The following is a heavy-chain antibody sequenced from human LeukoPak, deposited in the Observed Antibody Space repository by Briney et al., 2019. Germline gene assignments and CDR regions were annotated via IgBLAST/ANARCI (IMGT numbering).Heavy chain of an antibody. CDR2: MYYSGST. D-gene: IGHD3-22*01. CDR3: ARPYYYDSRIDP. CDR1: GGSISSGDYY. Sequence: PSQTLSLTCTVSGGSISSGDYYWSWIRQPPGKGLEWIAYMYYSGSTYYNPSLKSRVTMSADASKNQLSLKLSPVTAADTAVYYCARPYYYDSRIDPWGQGILVTVSS. J-gene: IGHJ5*02. V-gene: IGHV4-30-4*01.